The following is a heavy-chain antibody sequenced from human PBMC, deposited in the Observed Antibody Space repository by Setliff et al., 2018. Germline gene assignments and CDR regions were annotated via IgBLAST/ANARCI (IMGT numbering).Heavy chain of an antibody. CDR2: INSDGSST. CDR3: ASLSYSGSYLGGGPRGFDP. V-gene: IGHV3-74*01. CDR1: GFTFSSYW. Sequence: PGGSLRLSCAASGFTFSSYWMHWVRQAPGKGLVWVSRINSDGSSTSYADSVKGRFTIPRDNAKNTLYLQMNSLRAEDTAVYYCASLSYSGSYLGGGPRGFDPWGQGTLVTVSS. J-gene: IGHJ5*02. D-gene: IGHD1-26*01.